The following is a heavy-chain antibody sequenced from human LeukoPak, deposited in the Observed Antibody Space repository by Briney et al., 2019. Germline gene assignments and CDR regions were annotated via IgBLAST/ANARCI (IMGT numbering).Heavy chain of an antibody. V-gene: IGHV3-23*01. CDR1: GFTFSSYA. CDR2: ISGSGGST. CDR3: AKDRSCTNDICHGDFDY. D-gene: IGHD2-8*01. Sequence: GGSLRLSCAASGFTFSSYAVSWVRQAPGKGVEGVSSISGSGGSTYSADSVKGGFTISRDNSKNTLYLQMNSLRAEDTALYYCAKDRSCTNDICHGDFDYWGQGTLVTVSS. J-gene: IGHJ4*02.